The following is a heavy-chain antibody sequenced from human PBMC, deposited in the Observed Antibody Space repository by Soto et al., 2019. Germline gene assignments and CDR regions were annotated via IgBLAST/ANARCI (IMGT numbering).Heavy chain of an antibody. J-gene: IGHJ4*02. CDR3: ARMLDYYDSSGYLDY. V-gene: IGHV2-26*01. CDR2: IFSNDEK. D-gene: IGHD3-22*01. Sequence: QVTLKVSGPVLVKPTETLTLTCTVSGFSLSNARMGVSWIRQPPGKALEWLAHIFSNDEKSYSTSLKSRLTISKDTSKSQVVLTMTNMDPVDTATYCCARMLDYYDSSGYLDYWGQGTLVTVSS. CDR1: GFSLSNARMG.